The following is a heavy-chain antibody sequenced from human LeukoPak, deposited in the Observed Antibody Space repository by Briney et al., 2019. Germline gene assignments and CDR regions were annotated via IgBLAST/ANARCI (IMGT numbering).Heavy chain of an antibody. CDR2: IYHSGST. V-gene: IGHV4-38-2*01. Sequence: TSQTLSLTCAVSGYSISSGYYWGWIRQSPGKGLQWIGTIYHSGSTYYNPSLKRRLTISIDTSKNQFSLKLSSVTAADTAVYYCARLTISGGRFFDCWGQGTLVTVSS. CDR3: ARLTISGGRFFDC. J-gene: IGHJ4*02. D-gene: IGHD2-15*01. CDR1: GYSISSGYY.